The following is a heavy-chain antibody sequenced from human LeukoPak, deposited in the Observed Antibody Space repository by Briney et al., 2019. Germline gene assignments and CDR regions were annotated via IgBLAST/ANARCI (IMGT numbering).Heavy chain of an antibody. CDR2: INPSGGST. J-gene: IGHJ4*02. V-gene: IGHV1-46*01. D-gene: IGHD2-15*01. CDR3: ARGGCSGGSCLDYY. Sequence: ASVKVSCKASGYIFTTYHIHWVRQAPGQGLEWMGIINPSGGSTSYAQKFQGRVTVTSGTSTSTVYMEMRSLRSEDTAVYYCARGGCSGGSCLDYYWGQGTPVTVSS. CDR1: GYIFTTYH.